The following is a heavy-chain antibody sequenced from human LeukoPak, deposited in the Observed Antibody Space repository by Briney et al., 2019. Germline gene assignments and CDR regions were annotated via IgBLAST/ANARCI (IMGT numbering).Heavy chain of an antibody. D-gene: IGHD3-3*01. V-gene: IGHV3-21*04. Sequence: PGGSLRLSCATSGFTFSTYSMNWVRQAPGKGLEWVSFISSSSTYIYYADSVKGRFTISRDNSKNTLYLQMNSLRAEDTAVYYCAKDKVNFGVVIYFDYWGQGTLVTVSS. CDR2: ISSSSTYI. CDR3: AKDKVNFGVVIYFDY. J-gene: IGHJ4*02. CDR1: GFTFSTYS.